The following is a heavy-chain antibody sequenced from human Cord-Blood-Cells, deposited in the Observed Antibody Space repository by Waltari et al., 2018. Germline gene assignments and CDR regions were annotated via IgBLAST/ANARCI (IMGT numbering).Heavy chain of an antibody. CDR3: ARAGDYYGSGSYYNEYYFDY. CDR1: GYSISSGYY. CDR2: IYHSGST. V-gene: IGHV4-38-2*01. Sequence: QVQLQESGPGLVKPSETLSLTCAVSGYSISSGYYWGWIRQPPGKGLEWCGSIYHSGSTYYNPSRKSRVTISVDTSKNQFSLKLSSVPAAGTAVYYCARAGDYYGSGSYYNEYYFDYWGQGTLVTVSS. J-gene: IGHJ4*02. D-gene: IGHD3-10*01.